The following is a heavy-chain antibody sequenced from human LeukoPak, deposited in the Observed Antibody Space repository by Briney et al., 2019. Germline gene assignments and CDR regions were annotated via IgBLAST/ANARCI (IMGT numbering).Heavy chain of an antibody. CDR1: GGSISSSNW. CDR3: ARERASGGDPGGWFDP. CDR2: IYHSGST. Sequence: SETLSLTCAVSGGSISSSNWWSWVRQPPGKGLEWIGEIYHSGSTNYNPSLKSRVTISVDKSKNQFSLKLSSVTAADTAVYYCARERASGGDPGGWFDPWGQGTLVTVSS. D-gene: IGHD1-14*01. J-gene: IGHJ5*02. V-gene: IGHV4-4*02.